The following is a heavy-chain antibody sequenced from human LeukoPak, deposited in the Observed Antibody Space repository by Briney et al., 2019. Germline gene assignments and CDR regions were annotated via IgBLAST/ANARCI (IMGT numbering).Heavy chain of an antibody. Sequence: PSETLSLTCTVSGGSIVSYYWSWIRQPPGKGLEWIGYIYYTGSTYYNPSLKSRVTISIDTSRNQFSLKLNSVTAADTAVYYCARLVRYCSTNSCYPFDYWGQGTLVTVSS. CDR1: GGSIVSYY. CDR2: IYYTGST. D-gene: IGHD2-2*01. J-gene: IGHJ4*02. CDR3: ARLVRYCSTNSCYPFDY. V-gene: IGHV4-59*08.